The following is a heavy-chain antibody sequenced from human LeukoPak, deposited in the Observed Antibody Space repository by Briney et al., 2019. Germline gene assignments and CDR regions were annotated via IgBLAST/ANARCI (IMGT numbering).Heavy chain of an antibody. J-gene: IGHJ4*02. Sequence: PGGSLRLSCAASGFTVSSNFLSWVRQPPGKGLEWVSDIYSGGSTYYADSVKGRFTISRDNSKNTLYLQMNSQRAEDTAVYYCTRGGGGSFPHYWGQGTLVTVSS. V-gene: IGHV3-53*01. CDR1: GFTVSSNF. CDR2: IYSGGST. D-gene: IGHD2-21*01. CDR3: TRGGGGSFPHY.